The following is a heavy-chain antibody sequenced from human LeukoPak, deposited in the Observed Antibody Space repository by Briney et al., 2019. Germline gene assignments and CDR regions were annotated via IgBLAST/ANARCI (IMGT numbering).Heavy chain of an antibody. CDR3: ARDHAPGI. Sequence: GGSLRLSCAASGFIFDSYAMSWVRQAPGKGLEWVSAISGSTRNIYYADSVKGRFTISRDNSKNALYLQMNSLRVEDTAVYYCARDHAPGIWGQGTVVSVSS. CDR1: GFIFDSYA. V-gene: IGHV3-23*01. CDR2: ISGSTRNI. J-gene: IGHJ3*02. D-gene: IGHD7-27*01.